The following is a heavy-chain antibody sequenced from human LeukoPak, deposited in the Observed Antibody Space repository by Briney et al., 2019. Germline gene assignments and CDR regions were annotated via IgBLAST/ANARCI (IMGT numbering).Heavy chain of an antibody. J-gene: IGHJ5*02. Sequence: SETLSLTCAVSGGSISSSNWWSWVRQPPGKGLEWIGEIYHSGSTNYNPSLKSRVTISVDKSKNQFSLKLSSVTAADTAVYYCARFVDYYGSGGYYDVFDPWGQGTLVTVSS. D-gene: IGHD3-10*01. V-gene: IGHV4-4*02. CDR1: GGSISSSNW. CDR2: IYHSGST. CDR3: ARFVDYYGSGGYYDVFDP.